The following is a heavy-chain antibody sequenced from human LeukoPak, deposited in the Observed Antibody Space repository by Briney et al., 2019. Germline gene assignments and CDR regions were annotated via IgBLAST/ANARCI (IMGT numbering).Heavy chain of an antibody. CDR3: ARGVYIAAAQYAY. Sequence: SGTLSLTCAVYGGSFSGYYWSWIRQPPGKGLEWIGYIYYSGTINYNPSLKSRVTISVDTSKNQFSLKLSSVTAADTAVYYCARGVYIAAAQYAYWGQGTLVTVSS. CDR1: GGSFSGYY. V-gene: IGHV4-59*01. D-gene: IGHD6-13*01. CDR2: IYYSGTI. J-gene: IGHJ4*02.